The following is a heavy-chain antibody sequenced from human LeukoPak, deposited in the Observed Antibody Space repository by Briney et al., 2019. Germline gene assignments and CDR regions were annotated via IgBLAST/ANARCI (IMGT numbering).Heavy chain of an antibody. V-gene: IGHV1-69*13. CDR1: GGTFSSYA. CDR2: IIPIFGTA. D-gene: IGHD2-2*01. CDR3: AREGCSSTSCWFDP. Sequence: GASVTVSCRASGGTFSSYAISWVRQAPGQGLEGRGGIIPIFGTANYAQKFQGRVTITADESTSTAYMELSSLRSEDTAVYYCAREGCSSTSCWFDPWGQGTLVTVSS. J-gene: IGHJ5*02.